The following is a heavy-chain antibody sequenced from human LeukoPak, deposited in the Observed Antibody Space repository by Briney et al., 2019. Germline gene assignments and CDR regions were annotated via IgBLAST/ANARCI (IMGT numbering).Heavy chain of an antibody. D-gene: IGHD3-22*01. CDR3: AKDLQNYYDSSLFDY. J-gene: IGHJ4*02. CDR1: GFTFSSYG. CDR2: ISYDGSNK. Sequence: GGSLRLSCAASGFTFSSYGMHWVRQAPGKGLEWVAVISYDGSNKYYADSVKGRFTISRDNSKNTLYLQMNSLRAEDTALYYCAKDLQNYYDSSLFDYWGQGTLVTVSS. V-gene: IGHV3-30*18.